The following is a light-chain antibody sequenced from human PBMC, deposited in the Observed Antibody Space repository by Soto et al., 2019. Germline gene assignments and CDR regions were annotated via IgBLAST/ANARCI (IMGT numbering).Light chain of an antibody. CDR3: CSYAGSYV. CDR2: EGS. Sequence: QSVLTQPASVSGSPGQSMTISCTGTSSDVGSYNLVSWYQQHPGKAPKLMIYEGSKRPSGVSNRFSGSKSGNTASLTISGLQAEDEADYYCCSYAGSYVFGTGTKVTV. V-gene: IGLV2-23*01. J-gene: IGLJ1*01. CDR1: SSDVGSYNL.